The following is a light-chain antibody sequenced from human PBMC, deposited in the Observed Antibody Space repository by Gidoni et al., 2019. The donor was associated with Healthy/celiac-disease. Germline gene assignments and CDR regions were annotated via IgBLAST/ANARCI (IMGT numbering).Light chain of an antibody. V-gene: IGKV1-5*03. Sequence: DIQMTQSPSTLSASVGDRVTITGRASQSISIWLAWYQQKPGKAPKLLIYKASSLERGVPSRFSGSGSGTEFTLTISSLQPDDFATYSCQQYNSYWTFGQGTKVEIK. J-gene: IGKJ1*01. CDR1: QSISIW. CDR3: QQYNSYWT. CDR2: KAS.